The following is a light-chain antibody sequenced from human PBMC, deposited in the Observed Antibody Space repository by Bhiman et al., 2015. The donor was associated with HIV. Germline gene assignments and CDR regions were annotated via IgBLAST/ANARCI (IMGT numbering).Light chain of an antibody. CDR2: DVS. J-gene: IGLJ1*01. V-gene: IGLV2-11*01. CDR3: CSYAGSYTHYV. Sequence: QSALTQPASVSGSPGQSISISCTGTTSDIGNYNYVSWYQQHPGKAPKLMIYDVSKRPSGVPDRFSGSKSGNTASLTISGLQAEDEADYYCCSYAGSYTHYVFGTGTKVTVL. CDR1: TSDIGNYNY.